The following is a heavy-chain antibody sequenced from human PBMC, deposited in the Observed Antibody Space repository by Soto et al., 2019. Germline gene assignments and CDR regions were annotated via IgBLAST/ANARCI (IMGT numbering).Heavy chain of an antibody. CDR3: AHRILRTVFGLVTTTAIYFDF. CDR1: GFSLTTSGVG. CDR2: IYWDDDK. J-gene: IGHJ4*02. V-gene: IGHV2-5*02. D-gene: IGHD3-3*01. Sequence: QITLNESGPTVVKPAETLTLTCTFSGFSLTTSGVGVGWIRQSPGKAPEWLALIYWDDDKRYSPSLKSRITITKDTSKNQVVLTMASVDPADTATYYCAHRILRTVFGLVTTTAIYFDFWGQGTPVVVSS.